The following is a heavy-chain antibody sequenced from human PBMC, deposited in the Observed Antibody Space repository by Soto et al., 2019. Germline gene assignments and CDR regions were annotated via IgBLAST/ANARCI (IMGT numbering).Heavy chain of an antibody. CDR2: ISGSGESR. V-gene: IGHV3-23*01. CDR3: AKGTIFGVISSGMDV. J-gene: IGHJ6*02. CDR1: RFSFTNYA. D-gene: IGHD3-3*01. Sequence: VQLLESGGGLVQPGESLRLSCAASRFSFTNYAMSCVRQAPGKGLDWVSGISGSGESRYYADSVKGRFTISRDNSKNTLYLQMNSLRAEDTAVYYCAKGTIFGVISSGMDVWGRGTTVTDSS.